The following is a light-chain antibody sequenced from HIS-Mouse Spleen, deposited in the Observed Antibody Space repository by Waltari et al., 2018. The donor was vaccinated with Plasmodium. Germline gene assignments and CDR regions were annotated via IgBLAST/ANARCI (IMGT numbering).Light chain of an antibody. CDR1: QSISSY. CDR2: AAS. V-gene: IGKV1-39*01. Sequence: DIQMTQSPSSLSASAGDRVTITCLASQSISSYLNWYQQKPGKAPKLLIYAASSLQSGVPSRFSGSGSGTDFTLTISSLQPEDFATYYCQQSYSTPPTFGGGTKVEIK. CDR3: QQSYSTPPT. J-gene: IGKJ4*01.